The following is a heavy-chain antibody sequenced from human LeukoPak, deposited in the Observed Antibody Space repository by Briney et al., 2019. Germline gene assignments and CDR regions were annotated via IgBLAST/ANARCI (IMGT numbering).Heavy chain of an antibody. CDR2: INHSGST. V-gene: IGHV4-34*01. J-gene: IGHJ4*02. CDR3: ARGISGSLLRD. CDR1: GVSFSGYY. D-gene: IGHD1-26*01. Sequence: PSETLSLTCAVYGVSFSGYYWSWIRQPPGKGLEWIGEINHSGSTNYNPSLKSRVTISVDTSKNQFSLKLSSVTAADTAVYYCARGISGSLLRDWGQGTLVTVSS.